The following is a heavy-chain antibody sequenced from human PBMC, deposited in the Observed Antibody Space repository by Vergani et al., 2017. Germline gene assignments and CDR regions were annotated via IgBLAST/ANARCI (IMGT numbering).Heavy chain of an antibody. CDR1: GGSISSSSYY. CDR3: ARRRESMNRIVVVISAFDI. D-gene: IGHD3-22*01. CDR2: IYYSGRT. Sequence: QLQLQESGPGLVKPSETLSLPCTVSGGSISSSSYYLGWIRQPPGKGLEWIGSIYYSGRTYYKPSLKSRVTISVDPSKNQFSLKLSSVTAADTAVYYCARRRESMNRIVVVISAFDIWGQGTMVTVSS. J-gene: IGHJ3*02. V-gene: IGHV4-39*01.